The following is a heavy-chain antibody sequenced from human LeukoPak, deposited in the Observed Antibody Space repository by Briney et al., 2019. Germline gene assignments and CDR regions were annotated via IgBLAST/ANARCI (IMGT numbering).Heavy chain of an antibody. Sequence: GGSLRLSCVASGFSFSSHWMTWVRQAPGKGLEWVSAISSSGDTYYAGSVKGRFTISRDNSKNTLYLQMNSLRAEDTAVYYCAKDAVGATAYYFDYWGQGTLVTVSS. CDR1: GFSFSSHW. CDR2: ISSSGDT. V-gene: IGHV3-23*01. J-gene: IGHJ4*02. CDR3: AKDAVGATAYYFDY. D-gene: IGHD1-26*01.